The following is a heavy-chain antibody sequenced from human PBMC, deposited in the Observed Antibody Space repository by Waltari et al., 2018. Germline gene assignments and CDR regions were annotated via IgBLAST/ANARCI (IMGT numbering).Heavy chain of an antibody. V-gene: IGHV1-69*04. J-gene: IGHJ3*02. CDR1: GGTFRSYP. CDR2: IIPILGIA. D-gene: IGHD1-26*01. CDR3: ARVRELADAFDI. Sequence: QVQLVQSGAEVKTPGSSVKVSCKASGGTFRSYPTSWVRQAPGQGLEWMGGIIPILGIANYAQKFQGRVTITADESTSTAYMELSSLRSEDTAVYYCARVRELADAFDIWGQGTMVTVSS.